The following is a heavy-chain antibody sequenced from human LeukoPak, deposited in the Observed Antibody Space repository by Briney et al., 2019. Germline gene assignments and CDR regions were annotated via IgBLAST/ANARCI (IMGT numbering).Heavy chain of an antibody. CDR2: IYPADSDT. V-gene: IGHV5-51*01. CDR1: GYSITDYW. D-gene: IGHD7-27*01. Sequence: GESLQISCKGSGYSITDYWIAWVRQLPGKGLEWMGIIYPADSDTRYSPSFQGQVTISADKSISTAYLQWSSLKASDTAMYYCARRGDWGFDYWGQGTLVTVSS. CDR3: ARRGDWGFDY. J-gene: IGHJ4*02.